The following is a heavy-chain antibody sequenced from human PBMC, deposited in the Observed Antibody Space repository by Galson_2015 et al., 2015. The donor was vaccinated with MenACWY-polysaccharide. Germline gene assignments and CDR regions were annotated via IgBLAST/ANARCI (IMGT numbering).Heavy chain of an antibody. J-gene: IGHJ4*02. CDR2: TYYRSKWYK. CDR3: ASQGIAVAGVIDY. V-gene: IGHV6-1*01. CDR1: GDSVSSNNAA. Sequence: CAISGDSVSSNNAAWNWIRQSPSRGLEWLGRTYYRSKWYKYYAASVKSLITINVDTSKNQFSLQLTSVTPEDTAMYYCASQGIAVAGVIDYWGQGILVTVSS. D-gene: IGHD6-19*01.